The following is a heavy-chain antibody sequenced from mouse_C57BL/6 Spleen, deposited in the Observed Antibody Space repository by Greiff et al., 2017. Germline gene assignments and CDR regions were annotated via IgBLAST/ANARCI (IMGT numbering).Heavy chain of an antibody. V-gene: IGHV6-3*01. Sequence: EVKLLESGGGLVQPGGSMKLSCVASGFTFSNYWMNWVRQSQETGLEWVAQIRLKSDNYATHYAVSVKGRFTISRDDSKSSVYLQTNNVRAEDTGIYYCTRNSYYAMGYWGQGASVTVSS. J-gene: IGHJ4*01. D-gene: IGHD5-2*01. CDR3: TRNSYYAMGY. CDR1: GFTFSNYW. CDR2: IRLKSDNYAT.